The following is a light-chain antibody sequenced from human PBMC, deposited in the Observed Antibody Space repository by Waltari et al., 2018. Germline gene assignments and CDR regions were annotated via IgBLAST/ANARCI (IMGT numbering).Light chain of an antibody. V-gene: IGKV4-1*01. CDR1: QSLFYTSNNKDY. CDR3: LQYFDASRT. Sequence: IVMTQFPDSLAVALGETAIINCRSSQSLFYTSNNKDYLGWYQQKPGLPPKLLIYWASTRESGVPDRFSGSGSVTDFTLTISSLQAEDVAVYYCLQYFDASRTFGQGTKLEIK. J-gene: IGKJ2*01. CDR2: WAS.